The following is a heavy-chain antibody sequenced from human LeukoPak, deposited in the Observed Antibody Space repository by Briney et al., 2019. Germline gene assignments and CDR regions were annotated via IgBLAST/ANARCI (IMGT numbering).Heavy chain of an antibody. V-gene: IGHV3-7*01. D-gene: IGHD6-13*01. J-gene: IGHJ6*02. CDR3: ARDGPSSSWYRYYYYGMDV. CDR1: GFTFSSYW. Sequence: GGSLRLSCAASGFTFSSYWMSWVRQAPGKGLEWVANIKQDGSEKYYVDSVKGRFTISRDNAKNLLYLQMNSLRAEDTAVYYCARDGPSSSWYRYYYYGMDVWGQGTTVTVSS. CDR2: IKQDGSEK.